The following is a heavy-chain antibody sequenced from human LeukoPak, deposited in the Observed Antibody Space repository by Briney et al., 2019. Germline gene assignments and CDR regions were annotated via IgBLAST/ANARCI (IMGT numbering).Heavy chain of an antibody. Sequence: GGSLRLSCAASGFTFSSYSMNWVRQAPGKGLEWVSSISSSSSYIYYADSVKGRFTISRDNAKNSLYLQMNSLRAEDTAVYYCARWDSYYYYMDVWGKGTTVTVSS. V-gene: IGHV3-21*01. CDR1: GFTFSSYS. D-gene: IGHD1-26*01. CDR3: ARWDSYYYYMDV. J-gene: IGHJ6*03. CDR2: ISSSSSYI.